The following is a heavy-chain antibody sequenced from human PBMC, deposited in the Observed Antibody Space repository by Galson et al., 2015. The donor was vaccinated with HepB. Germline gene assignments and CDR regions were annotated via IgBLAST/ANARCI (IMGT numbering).Heavy chain of an antibody. Sequence: SLRLSCAASGFTFSNYDMHWVRQATGEDLEWVSTITTAGDPYYPGSVKGRFTISREDAKNSLYLQMNSLRAGDTAVYYCARGIGSYYYDYWGQGTLVTVSS. V-gene: IGHV3-13*05. CDR3: ARGIGSYYYDY. J-gene: IGHJ4*02. CDR2: ITTAGDP. D-gene: IGHD1-26*01. CDR1: GFTFSNYD.